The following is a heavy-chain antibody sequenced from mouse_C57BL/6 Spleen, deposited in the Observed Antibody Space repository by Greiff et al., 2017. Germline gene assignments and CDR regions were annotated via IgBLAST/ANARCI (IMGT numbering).Heavy chain of an antibody. CDR3: ARSITTVVYFDY. Sequence: EVKLMESGPELVKPGASVKISCKASGYSFTDYNMNWVKQSNGKSLEWIGVINPNYGTTSYNQTFKGKATLTVDQSSSTAYMQLNSLTSEDSAVYYCARSITTVVYFDYWGQGTTLTVSS. V-gene: IGHV1-39*01. J-gene: IGHJ2*01. D-gene: IGHD1-1*01. CDR1: GYSFTDYN. CDR2: INPNYGTT.